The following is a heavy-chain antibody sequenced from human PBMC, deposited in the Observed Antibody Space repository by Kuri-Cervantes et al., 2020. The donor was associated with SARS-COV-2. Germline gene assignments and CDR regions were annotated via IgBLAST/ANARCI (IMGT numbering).Heavy chain of an antibody. CDR1: GFTFSNAW. CDR2: IKSKTDGGTT. J-gene: IGHJ4*02. CDR3: ARVRSWDEYFDY. D-gene: IGHD6-13*01. Sequence: GESLKISCAASGFTFSNAWMSWVRQAPGKGLEWVGRIKSKTDGGTTDYAAPVKGRFTISRDDSKNTLYLQMNSLKTEYTAVYYCARVRSWDEYFDYWGQGTLVTVSS. V-gene: IGHV3-15*01.